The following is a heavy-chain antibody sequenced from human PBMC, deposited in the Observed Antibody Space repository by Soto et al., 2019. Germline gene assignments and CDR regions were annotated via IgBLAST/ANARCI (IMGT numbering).Heavy chain of an antibody. Sequence: QVRLVQSGTEVKKPGASVKVSCMVSGYSFSNFDINWVRQATGQGLEWMGWMSPKNGDVGYAQKFQGGVTMTSNNSINTAYMELNNLRPEDTAVYYCVRPWRYWGQGSPVTV. CDR1: GYSFSNFD. V-gene: IGHV1-8*02. J-gene: IGHJ4*02. CDR2: MSPKNGDV. CDR3: VRPWRY. D-gene: IGHD3-3*01.